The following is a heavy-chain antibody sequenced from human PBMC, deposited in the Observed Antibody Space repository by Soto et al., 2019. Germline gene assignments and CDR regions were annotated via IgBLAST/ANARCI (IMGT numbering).Heavy chain of an antibody. CDR3: AGGSPLVNAVYYYYGMDV. CDR2: ISYDGSNK. Sequence: PGGSLRLSCAASGFTFSSYAMHWVRQAPGKGLEWVAVISYDGSNKYYADSVKGRFTISRDNSKNTLYLQMNSLRAEDTAVYYCAGGSPLVNAVYYYYGMDVWGQGTTVTVSS. D-gene: IGHD2-21*01. J-gene: IGHJ6*02. V-gene: IGHV3-30-3*01. CDR1: GFTFSSYA.